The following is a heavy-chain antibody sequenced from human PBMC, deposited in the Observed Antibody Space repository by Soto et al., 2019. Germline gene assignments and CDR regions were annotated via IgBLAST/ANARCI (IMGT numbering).Heavy chain of an antibody. J-gene: IGHJ4*02. V-gene: IGHV5-10-1*01. CDR2: IDPGDSYT. CDR3: ARSSRSRKAGDYYFDY. Sequence: EVQLVQSGAEVKKPGESLRISCKGSGYSFTSYWITWVRQMPEKGLEWMGKIDPGDSYTSYSPSFQGHVTVSADRSISTSYLQWSSLKASDTAMYYCARSSRSRKAGDYYFDYWGQGTLVTVSS. CDR1: GYSFTSYW. D-gene: IGHD3-10*01.